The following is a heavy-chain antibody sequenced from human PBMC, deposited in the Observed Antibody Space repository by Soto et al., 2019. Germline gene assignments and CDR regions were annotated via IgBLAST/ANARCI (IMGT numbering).Heavy chain of an antibody. J-gene: IGHJ1*01. CDR1: GATFSTYT. CDR2: IIPMLGIA. Sequence: QVQLVQSGAEVKKPGSSVKVSCRASGATFSTYTIIWVRQAPGQGLEWVGRIIPMLGIANYAQRFQGRVTITADKSTSTAYMELSSLRSEDTAVYYCERDRDQLPTDWGQGTLVTVSS. V-gene: IGHV1-69*02. CDR3: ERDRDQLPTD. D-gene: IGHD2-2*01.